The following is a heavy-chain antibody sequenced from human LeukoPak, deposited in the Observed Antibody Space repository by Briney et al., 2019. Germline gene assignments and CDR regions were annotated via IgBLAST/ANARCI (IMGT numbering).Heavy chain of an antibody. CDR3: ATLGEDNWNYGSWAFDI. CDR2: FDPEDGET. V-gene: IGHV1-24*01. CDR1: GYTLTELS. D-gene: IGHD1-7*01. Sequence: ASVKVSCKVSGYTLTELSMHWVRQAPGKGLEWMGGFDPEDGETIYAQKFQGRVTMTEDTSTDTAYMELSSLRSEDTAVYYCATLGEDNWNYGSWAFDIWGQGTMVTVSS. J-gene: IGHJ3*02.